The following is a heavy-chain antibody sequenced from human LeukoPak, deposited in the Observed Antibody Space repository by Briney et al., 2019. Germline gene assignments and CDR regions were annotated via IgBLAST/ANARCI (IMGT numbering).Heavy chain of an antibody. V-gene: IGHV4-59*08. CDR1: GGSISSYY. CDR3: ARHDSATYYTSAFDI. Sequence: SETLSLTCTVSGGSISSYYWSWIRQPPGKGLEWIGYIYYSGSTNYNPSLKSRVTISVDTSKNQFSLKLSSVTPADTAIYYCARHDSATYYTSAFDIWGQGTMVTVSS. J-gene: IGHJ3*02. D-gene: IGHD1-26*01. CDR2: IYYSGST.